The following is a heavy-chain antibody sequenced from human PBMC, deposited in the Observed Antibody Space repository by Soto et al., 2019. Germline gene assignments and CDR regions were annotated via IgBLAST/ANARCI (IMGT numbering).Heavy chain of an antibody. CDR1: GYNFTSYW. CDR3: ARRGYDFWSGLDV. D-gene: IGHD3-3*01. CDR2: IDPTDSFT. J-gene: IGHJ6*02. Sequence: GESLKISCKGSGYNFTSYWIIWVRQMPGKGLEWMGNIDPTDSFTNYSPSFQGHVTISTDKSMSTAYLQWGTLKASDTAMYYCARRGYDFWSGLDVWGQGATVTVSS. V-gene: IGHV5-10-1*01.